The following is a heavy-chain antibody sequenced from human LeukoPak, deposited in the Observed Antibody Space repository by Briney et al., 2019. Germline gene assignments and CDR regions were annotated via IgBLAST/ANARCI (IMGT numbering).Heavy chain of an antibody. CDR3: ARYYYDSSGQLHAGAHAFDI. Sequence: GGSLRLSCAASGFTFRTFGMHWVRQAPGKGLEWVAIIWFDGINKYCADSVKGRFTISRDNSKNTLYLQMNSLRAEDTAVYYCARYYYDSSGQLHAGAHAFDIWGQGTMVTVSS. CDR2: IWFDGINK. CDR1: GFTFRTFG. D-gene: IGHD3-22*01. J-gene: IGHJ3*02. V-gene: IGHV3-33*01.